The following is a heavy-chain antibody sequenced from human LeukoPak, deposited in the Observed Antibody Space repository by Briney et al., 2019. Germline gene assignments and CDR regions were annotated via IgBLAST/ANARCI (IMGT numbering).Heavy chain of an antibody. CDR1: GFTFSSYA. CDR2: ISGSGGST. Sequence: GGSLRLSCAASGFTFSSYAMSWVRQAPGQGLEWASAISGSGGSTYYADSVKGRFTISRDNSKNTLYLQMNSLRAEDTAVYYCVKVQPDIVVVPAEVDYWGQGTLVTVSS. D-gene: IGHD2-2*01. J-gene: IGHJ4*02. V-gene: IGHV3-23*01. CDR3: VKVQPDIVVVPAEVDY.